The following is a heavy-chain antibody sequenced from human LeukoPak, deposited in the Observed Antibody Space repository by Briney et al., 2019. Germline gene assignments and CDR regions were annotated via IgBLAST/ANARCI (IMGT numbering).Heavy chain of an antibody. CDR1: GFTFSTYW. CDR2: IKQDGSEK. CDR3: ARIGYSSGWYAFYFDC. Sequence: PGGSLRLSCAASGFTFSTYWMSWVRQAPGKGLEWVDNIKQDGSEKYFVDSVKGRFTISRDNAKNSLYLQMNSPRAEDTAVYYCARIGYSSGWYAFYFDCWGQGTLVTVSS. V-gene: IGHV3-7*01. D-gene: IGHD6-19*01. J-gene: IGHJ4*02.